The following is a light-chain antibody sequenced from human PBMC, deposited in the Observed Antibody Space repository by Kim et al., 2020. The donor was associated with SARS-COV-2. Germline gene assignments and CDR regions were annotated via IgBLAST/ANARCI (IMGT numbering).Light chain of an antibody. V-gene: IGKV1-39*01. CDR2: GTS. CDR3: QQSFSNPRT. CDR1: QSISTY. Sequence: DIQMTQSPSSLSASVGDRVTITCRASQSISTYLNWYQQKPGHAPKLLIFGTSTLQTGVPSRFSGSASGTEFTLTISSLQPEDFATYYCQQSFSNPRTFGQGTKVDIK. J-gene: IGKJ1*01.